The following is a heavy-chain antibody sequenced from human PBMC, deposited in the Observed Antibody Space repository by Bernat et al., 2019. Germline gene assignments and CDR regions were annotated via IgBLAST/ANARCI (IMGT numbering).Heavy chain of an antibody. J-gene: IGHJ3*02. CDR2: SKSKSDGGTT. Sequence: EVQLVESGGGLVEPGGFLRLSCATSGFVFANTWMSWVRQAPGKGLEWGGRSKSKSDGGTTDFAAPLKGKFPNSRDEPENKLYLKTSCLETEDTAVYHCAPDRGKGSSGWYGAFDMWGQGTMVTVSS. CDR1: GFVFANTW. CDR3: APDRGKGSSGWYGAFDM. V-gene: IGHV3-15*01. D-gene: IGHD6-19*01.